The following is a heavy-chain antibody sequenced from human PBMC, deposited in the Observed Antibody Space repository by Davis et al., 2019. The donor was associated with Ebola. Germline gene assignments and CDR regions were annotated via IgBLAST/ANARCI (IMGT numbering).Heavy chain of an antibody. J-gene: IGHJ4*02. V-gene: IGHV3-23*01. CDR3: ARVNSLGDFDY. D-gene: IGHD3-10*01. Sequence: GESLKISCTDSVITFSSYAMTWVRQAPGKGLEWVSAISGSGGSTYYADSVKGRFTISRDNSKNTLYLQMNSLRAEDTAVYYCARVNSLGDFDYWGQGTLVTVSS. CDR1: VITFSSYA. CDR2: ISGSGGST.